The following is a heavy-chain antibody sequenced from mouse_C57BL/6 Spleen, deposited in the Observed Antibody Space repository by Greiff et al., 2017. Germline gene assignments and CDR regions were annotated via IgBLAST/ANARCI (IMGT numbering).Heavy chain of an antibody. Sequence: EVKLMESGGGLVKPGGSLKLSCAASGFTFSSYAMSWVRQTPEKRLEWVATISDGGSYTYYPDNVKGRFTISRDNAKNNLYLQMSHLKSEDTAMYYCARAITTVVAPYFDYWGQGTTLTVSS. D-gene: IGHD1-1*01. J-gene: IGHJ2*01. V-gene: IGHV5-4*03. CDR1: GFTFSSYA. CDR3: ARAITTVVAPYFDY. CDR2: ISDGGSYT.